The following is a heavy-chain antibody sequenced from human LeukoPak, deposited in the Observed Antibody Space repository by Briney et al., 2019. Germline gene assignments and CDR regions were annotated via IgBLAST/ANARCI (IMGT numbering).Heavy chain of an antibody. V-gene: IGHV1-46*01. J-gene: IGHJ5*02. D-gene: IGHD3-16*01. CDR2: INPRGTAT. CDR1: GYTFTSNY. CDR3: ARDTSEGDYAWWFGP. Sequence: ASVKVPCKAFGYTFTSNYMHWVRQAPGQGLEWMGLINPRGTATRYAESFQGRLTLTRDLSTSTDYMELSSLRSDDTAVYFCARDTSEGDYAWWFGPWGQGTLVTVAS.